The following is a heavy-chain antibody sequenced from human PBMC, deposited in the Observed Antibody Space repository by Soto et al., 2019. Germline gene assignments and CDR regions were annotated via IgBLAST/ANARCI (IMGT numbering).Heavy chain of an antibody. CDR2: IYYSGST. V-gene: IGHV4-31*03. J-gene: IGHJ4*02. CDR1: CGSISSGGYY. Sequence: SETLSLTCTVSCGSISSGGYYWSWIRQHPGKGLEWIGYIYYSGSTYYNPSLKSRVTISVDTSKNQFSLKLSSVTAADTAIYYCARGKSPGFNWGQGTLVTVSS. D-gene: IGHD3-3*01. CDR3: ARGKSPGFN.